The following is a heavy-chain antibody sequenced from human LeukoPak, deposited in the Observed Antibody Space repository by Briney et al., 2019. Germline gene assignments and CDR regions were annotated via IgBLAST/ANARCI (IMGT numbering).Heavy chain of an antibody. CDR2: IYYSGST. CDR1: GGSFSSYY. J-gene: IGHJ4*02. V-gene: IGHV4-59*01. Sequence: PSETLSLTCAVYGGSFSSYYWSWIRQPPGKGLEWIGYIYYSGSTNYNPSLKSRVTISVDTSKNQFSLKLSSVTAADTAVYYCATYLAAAGRDYFDYWGQGTLVTVSS. D-gene: IGHD6-13*01. CDR3: ATYLAAAGRDYFDY.